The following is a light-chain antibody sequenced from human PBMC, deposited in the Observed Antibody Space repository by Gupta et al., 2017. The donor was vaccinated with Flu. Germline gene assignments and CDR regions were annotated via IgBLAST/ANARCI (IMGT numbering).Light chain of an antibody. Sequence: QSALTQPASVSGSPGQSITISCTGTSSDIGSYNYVSWYQQHPGQAPKLLIYGVTNRPSGVSNRFAATDAGATASMTISALQADDDADYYCSSCIPNNTLVFGGGTKLTVL. CDR1: SSDIGSYNY. CDR2: GVT. CDR3: SSCIPNNTLV. V-gene: IGLV2-14*01. J-gene: IGLJ2*01.